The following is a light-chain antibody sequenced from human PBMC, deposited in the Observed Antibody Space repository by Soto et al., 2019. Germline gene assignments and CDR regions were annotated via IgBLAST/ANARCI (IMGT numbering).Light chain of an antibody. CDR1: QSVGSRF. Sequence: DIALTQSPGTLSLSPGERPTLSCRASQSVGSRFLAWYQQKPGQAPXLXXSGTFSRATGIPDRFSGSGSGTDFTLTISRLEPEDFAVYYCQQYGSSPRWTFGQGTKVDIK. J-gene: IGKJ1*01. CDR3: QQYGSSPRWT. V-gene: IGKV3-20*01. CDR2: GTF.